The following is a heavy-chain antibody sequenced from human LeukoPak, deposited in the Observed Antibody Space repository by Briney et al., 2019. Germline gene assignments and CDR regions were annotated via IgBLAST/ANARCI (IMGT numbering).Heavy chain of an antibody. Sequence: EASVKVSCKASGYTFTSYGISWVRQAPGQGLEWMGWISAYNGNTNYAQKLQGRVTMTTDTSTSTAYMELRSLRSDDTAVYYCARADIVVVVAADYCFDYWGQGTLVTASS. CDR3: ARADIVVVVAADYCFDY. J-gene: IGHJ4*02. CDR2: ISAYNGNT. CDR1: GYTFTSYG. D-gene: IGHD2-15*01. V-gene: IGHV1-18*01.